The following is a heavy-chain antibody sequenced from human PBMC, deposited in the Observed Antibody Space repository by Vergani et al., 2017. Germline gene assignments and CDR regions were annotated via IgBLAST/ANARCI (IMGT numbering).Heavy chain of an antibody. D-gene: IGHD2-8*01. Sequence: QAQLQQWGAGLLKPSETLSLTCAIYGGSFNDYWWTWIRQPPGKGLEWVGEIRHDGITHYSSSLKSRVTISIDTSTPQFSLNLRSVTAADTAVYYCAREGYCTNGVCFTLFDVWGQGALVTVSS. V-gene: IGHV4-34*01. CDR1: GGSFNDYW. J-gene: IGHJ4*02. CDR2: IRHDGIT. CDR3: AREGYCTNGVCFTLFDV.